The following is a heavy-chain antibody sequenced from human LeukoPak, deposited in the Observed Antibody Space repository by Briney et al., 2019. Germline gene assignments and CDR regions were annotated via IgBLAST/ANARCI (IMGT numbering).Heavy chain of an antibody. CDR3: ARATTASARDH. Sequence: SGGSLRLSCAASGFTFSSYAMSWVRQAPGKGLEWVASLNQDADREYYVDSVKGRFTISRDNAKNSLYLQMDSLRVEDTAVYYCARATTASARDHWGQGTLVTVSS. D-gene: IGHD1-14*01. J-gene: IGHJ4*02. CDR2: LNQDADRE. CDR1: GFTFSSYA. V-gene: IGHV3-7*01.